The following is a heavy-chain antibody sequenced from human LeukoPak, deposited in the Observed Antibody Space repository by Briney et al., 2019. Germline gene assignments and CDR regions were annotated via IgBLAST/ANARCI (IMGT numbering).Heavy chain of an antibody. CDR1: GGSISSYY. CDR3: AREGYCSSTSCYRLDP. V-gene: IGHV4-59*01. J-gene: IGHJ5*02. CDR2: IYYSGST. D-gene: IGHD2-2*01. Sequence: PSETLSLTCTVSGGSISSYYWSWIRQPPGKGLEWIGYIYYSGSTNYNPSLKSRVTISVDTSKNQFSLKLSSVTAADTAVYYCAREGYCSSTSCYRLDPWGQGTLVTVSS.